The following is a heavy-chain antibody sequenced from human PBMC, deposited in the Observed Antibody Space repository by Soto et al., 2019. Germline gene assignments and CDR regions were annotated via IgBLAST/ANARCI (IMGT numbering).Heavy chain of an antibody. CDR2: IYYSGST. Sequence: ASETLSLTCTVSGGSVSSGSYYWSWIRQPPGKGLEWIGYIYYSGSTNYNPSLKSRATISVDTSKNQFSLKLSSVTAADTAVYYRAREKEMATSFDYWGQGTLVTVYS. CDR1: GGSVSSGSYY. D-gene: IGHD5-12*01. V-gene: IGHV4-61*01. CDR3: AREKEMATSFDY. J-gene: IGHJ4*02.